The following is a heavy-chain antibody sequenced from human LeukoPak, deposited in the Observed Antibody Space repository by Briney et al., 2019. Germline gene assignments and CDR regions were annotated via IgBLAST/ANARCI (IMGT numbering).Heavy chain of an antibody. J-gene: IGHJ6*03. CDR1: GGSISSSSYY. D-gene: IGHD2-2*01. Sequence: PSETLSLTCTVSGGSISSSSYYWGWIRQPPGKGLEWIGSIYYRGSTYYNPSLKSRVTISVDTSKNQFSLKLSSVTAADTAVYYCARLGCSSTSCYSLGYYYMDVRGKGTTVTVSS. CDR2: IYYRGST. CDR3: ARLGCSSTSCYSLGYYYMDV. V-gene: IGHV4-39*01.